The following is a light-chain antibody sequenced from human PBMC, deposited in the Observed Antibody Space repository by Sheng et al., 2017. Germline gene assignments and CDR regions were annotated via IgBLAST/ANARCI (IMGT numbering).Light chain of an antibody. J-gene: IGKJ1*01. V-gene: IGKV1-39*01. CDR3: QQSYSVPRT. CDR1: QTLGKY. CDR2: GTS. Sequence: DIQMTQSPSSLSASVGDRVTITCRASQTLGKYVNWYQEKPGEAPSLLIYGTSSLATGVPSRFSGSGSGSDFILTIYSLQPEDFATYYCQQSYSVPRTFGQRDQGGN.